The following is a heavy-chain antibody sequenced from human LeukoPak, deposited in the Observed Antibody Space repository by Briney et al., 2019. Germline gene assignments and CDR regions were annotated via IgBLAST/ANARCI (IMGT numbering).Heavy chain of an antibody. CDR1: GFTFSSDW. J-gene: IGHJ6*03. CDR2: INPDGSEK. V-gene: IGHV3-7*01. CDR3: AREYYYYYMDV. Sequence: PGGSLRLSCAVSGFTFSSDWMIWVRQAPGKGLEWVANINPDGSEKNYVDSVRGRFTISRDNAKNSLYLQMNSLRAEDTAVYYCAREYYYYYMDVWGKGTTVTISS.